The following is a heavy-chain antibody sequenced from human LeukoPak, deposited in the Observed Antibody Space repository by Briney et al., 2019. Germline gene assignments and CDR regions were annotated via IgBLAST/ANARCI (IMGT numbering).Heavy chain of an antibody. CDR2: INPNSGGT. V-gene: IGHV1-2*04. D-gene: IGHD5-12*01. CDR1: GYTFTSYG. CDR3: ARSPRVATILAFDI. J-gene: IGHJ3*02. Sequence: ASVKVPCKASGYTFTSYGISWVRQAPGQGLEWMGWINPNSGGTNYAQKFQGWVTMTRDTSISTAYMELSRLRSDDTAVYYCARSPRVATILAFDIWGQGTMVTVSS.